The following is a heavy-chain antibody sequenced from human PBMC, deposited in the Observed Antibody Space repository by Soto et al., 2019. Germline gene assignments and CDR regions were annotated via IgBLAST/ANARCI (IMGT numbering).Heavy chain of an antibody. CDR1: GFTFTNYA. CDR2: ISGTGGTT. CDR3: AKAYSVLLWFGDLFHFDS. V-gene: IGHV3-23*01. D-gene: IGHD3-10*01. J-gene: IGHJ4*02. Sequence: PGGSLRLSCAASGFTFTNYALNWVRQAPGKGLEWVSGISGTGGTTYYADSVKGRFIISRDSSKNTLYLQMNSLRAEDTAVYYCAKAYSVLLWFGDLFHFDSWGQGTLVTVSS.